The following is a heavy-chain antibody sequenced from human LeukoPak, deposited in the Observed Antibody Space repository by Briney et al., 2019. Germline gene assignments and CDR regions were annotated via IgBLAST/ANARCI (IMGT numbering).Heavy chain of an antibody. J-gene: IGHJ6*02. CDR3: ARDHVGYYYYGMDV. Sequence: PSETLSLTCTVSGGSISSGDYYWSWIRQPPGKGLEWIGYIYYSGSTYYNPSLKSRVTISVDTSKNQFSLKLSSVTAADTAVYYCARDHVGYYYYGMDVWSQGTTVTVSS. CDR1: GGSISSGDYY. D-gene: IGHD1-26*01. CDR2: IYYSGST. V-gene: IGHV4-30-4*01.